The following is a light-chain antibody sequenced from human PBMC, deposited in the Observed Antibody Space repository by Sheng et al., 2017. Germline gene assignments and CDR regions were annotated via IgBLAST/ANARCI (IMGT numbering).Light chain of an antibody. J-gene: IGLJ1*01. CDR2: QST. CDR3: QAWDSSTGV. Sequence: SYDVTQPPSVSVLPGQTASITCSGDKLGDKYACWYQQKPGQSPVLVIYQSTKRPSGIPERFSGSNSGNTATLTISGTQAMDEADYYCQAWDSSTGVFGTGTKVTVL. CDR1: KLGDKY. V-gene: IGLV3-1*01.